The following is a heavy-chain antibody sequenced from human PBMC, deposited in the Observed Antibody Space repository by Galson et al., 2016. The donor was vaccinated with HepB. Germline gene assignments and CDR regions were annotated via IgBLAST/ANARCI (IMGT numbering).Heavy chain of an antibody. CDR2: IIPILRIT. J-gene: IGHJ6*02. Sequence: SVKVSCKASGGTISSYAITWVRQAPGQGLEWVGRIIPILRITNYAQKFQGRVTITADKSTGTVYMEVSSLRSEDTAVYYCATRRDSSSWYYGMDVWGQGTMVTVSS. D-gene: IGHD6-13*01. CDR1: GGTISSYA. CDR3: ATRRDSSSWYYGMDV. V-gene: IGHV1-69*04.